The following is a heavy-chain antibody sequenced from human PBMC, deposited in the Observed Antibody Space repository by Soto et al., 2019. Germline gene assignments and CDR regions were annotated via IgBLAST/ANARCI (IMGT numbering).Heavy chain of an antibody. Sequence: GGSLRLSCAAFGFNFDSYSLHWVRQAPGKGLEWVSSISSSSSYIYYADSVKGRFTISRDNAKNSLYLQMNSLRAEDTAVYYCAKDRGGSYYPPLDYWGQGTLVTV. D-gene: IGHD1-26*01. V-gene: IGHV3-21*01. CDR2: ISSSSSYI. CDR1: GFNFDSYS. J-gene: IGHJ4*02. CDR3: AKDRGGSYYPPLDY.